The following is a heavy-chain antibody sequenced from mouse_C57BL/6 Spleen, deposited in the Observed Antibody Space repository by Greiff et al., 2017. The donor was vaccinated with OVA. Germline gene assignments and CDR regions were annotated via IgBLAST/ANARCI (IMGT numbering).Heavy chain of an antibody. Sequence: VQLQQSGPELVKPGASVKISCKASGYSFTGYYMNWVKQSPEKSLEWIGEINPSTGGTTYNQKFKAKATLTVDKSSSTAYMQLKSLTSEDSAVYYCARSGAYYSNYDYFDYWGQGTTLTVSS. CDR3: ARSGAYYSNYDYFDY. V-gene: IGHV1-42*01. CDR1: GYSFTGYY. D-gene: IGHD2-5*01. J-gene: IGHJ2*01. CDR2: INPSTGGT.